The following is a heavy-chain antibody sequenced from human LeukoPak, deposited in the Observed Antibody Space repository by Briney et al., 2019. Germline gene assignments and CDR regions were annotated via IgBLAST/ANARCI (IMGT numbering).Heavy chain of an antibody. CDR1: GFTFSDYY. CDR2: ISSSGSTI. D-gene: IGHD2-15*01. Sequence: GGSLRLSCAASGFTFSDYYMSWIRQAPGKGLDWVSYISSSGSTIYYADSVKGRFTISRDNAKNSLYLQMNSLRAEDTAVYYCARDLSSGAVVTDYWGQGTLVTVSS. J-gene: IGHJ4*02. V-gene: IGHV3-11*04. CDR3: ARDLSSGAVVTDY.